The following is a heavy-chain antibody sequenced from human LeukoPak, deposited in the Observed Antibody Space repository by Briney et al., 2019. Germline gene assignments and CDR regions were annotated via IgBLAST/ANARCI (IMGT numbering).Heavy chain of an antibody. CDR2: ISSSSSYI. V-gene: IGHV3-21*01. CDR3: VREYHYDSSGYSAFDI. J-gene: IGHJ3*02. CDR1: GFTFSSYS. Sequence: GGSLRLSCAASGFTFSSYSINWVRQAPGKGLEWVSSISSSSSYIYYADSVKGRFTISRDTAKNTLYLQMNSLRAEDTAVYYCVREYHYDSSGYSAFDIWGQGTMVTVSS. D-gene: IGHD3-22*01.